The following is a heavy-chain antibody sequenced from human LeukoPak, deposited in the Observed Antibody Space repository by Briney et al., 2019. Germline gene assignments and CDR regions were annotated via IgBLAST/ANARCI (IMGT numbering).Heavy chain of an antibody. V-gene: IGHV3-33*01. J-gene: IGHJ4*02. CDR2: IWYDGSNK. CDR3: ARDRVAAAGAYFDY. D-gene: IGHD6-13*01. CDR1: GFTFSSYG. Sequence: PGRSLRPSCAASGFTFSSYGMHWVRQAPGKGLEWVAVIWYDGSNKYYADSVKGRFTISRDNSKNTLYLQMNSLRAKDTVVYYCARDRVAAAGAYFDYWGQGTLVTVSS.